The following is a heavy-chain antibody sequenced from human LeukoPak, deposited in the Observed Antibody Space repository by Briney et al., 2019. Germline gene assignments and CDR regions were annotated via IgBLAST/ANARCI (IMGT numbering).Heavy chain of an antibody. Sequence: GGSLRLSCAASGFTFDDYGMHWVRQAPGKGLEWVSGISWNSGSIGYADSVKGRFTISRDNAKNFLCLQMNSLRAEDMALYYCAKDFGSGSLGYFQHWGQGTLVTVSS. CDR3: AKDFGSGSLGYFQH. V-gene: IGHV3-9*03. D-gene: IGHD3-10*01. CDR2: ISWNSGSI. CDR1: GFTFDDYG. J-gene: IGHJ1*01.